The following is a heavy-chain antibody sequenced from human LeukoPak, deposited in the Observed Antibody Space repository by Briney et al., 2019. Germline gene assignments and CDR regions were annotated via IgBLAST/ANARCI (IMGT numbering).Heavy chain of an antibody. CDR2: INPSGGRT. CDR3: ARGVVGGQWLLYYFDY. Sequence: ASVKVSCKASGYTFTSYGISWVRQAPGQGPEWMGIINPSGGRTSYEQKFQGRVTMTRDMSTSTVYMELSSLRSEDTAVYYCARGVVGGQWLLYYFDYWGQGTLVTVSS. J-gene: IGHJ4*02. D-gene: IGHD3-22*01. V-gene: IGHV1-46*01. CDR1: GYTFTSYG.